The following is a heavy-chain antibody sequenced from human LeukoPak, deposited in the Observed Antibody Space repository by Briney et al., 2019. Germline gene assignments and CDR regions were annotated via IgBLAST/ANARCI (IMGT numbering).Heavy chain of an antibody. D-gene: IGHD2-2*02. CDR3: ARVEVYCSSTSCYTLGWFDP. J-gene: IGHJ5*02. CDR1: GYTFTSYG. CDR2: ISAYNGNT. Sequence: GASVKVSCKASGYTFTSYGISWVRQAPGQGLEWMGWISAYNGNTNYAQKLQGRVTMTTDTSTSTAYMELRSLRSDDTAVYYCARVEVYCSSTSCYTLGWFDPWSQGTLVTVSS. V-gene: IGHV1-18*01.